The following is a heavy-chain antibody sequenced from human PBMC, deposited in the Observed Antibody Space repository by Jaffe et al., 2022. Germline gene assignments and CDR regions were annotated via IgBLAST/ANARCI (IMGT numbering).Heavy chain of an antibody. J-gene: IGHJ4*02. V-gene: IGHV3-23*01. CDR3: AKGQGELRYFDWLSYFDY. D-gene: IGHD3-9*01. CDR1: GFTFSSYA. CDR2: ISGSGGST. Sequence: EVQLLESGGGLVQPGGSLRLSCAASGFTFSSYAMSWVRQAPGKGLEWVSAISGSGGSTYYADSVKGRFTISRDNSKNTLYLQMNSLRAEDTAVYYCAKGQGELRYFDWLSYFDYWGQGTLVTVSS.